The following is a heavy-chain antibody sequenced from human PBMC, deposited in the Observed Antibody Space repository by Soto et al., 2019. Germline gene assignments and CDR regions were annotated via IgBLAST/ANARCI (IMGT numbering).Heavy chain of an antibody. J-gene: IGHJ4*02. V-gene: IGHV1-69*01. D-gene: IGHD2-15*01. CDR3: ARLGRVVAANGGPSDY. CDR1: GGTFSSYA. Sequence: QVQLVQSGAEVQKPGSSVKVSCKASGGTFSSYAISWVRQAPGQGLEWMGGIIPIFGTANYAQKFQGRVTITEDEYTSTAYMELGSLRSEDTAVYYCARLGRVVAANGGPSDYWGQGTLVTVSS. CDR2: IIPIFGTA.